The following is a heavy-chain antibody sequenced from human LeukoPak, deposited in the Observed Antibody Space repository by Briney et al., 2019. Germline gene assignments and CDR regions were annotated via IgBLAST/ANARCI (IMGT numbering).Heavy chain of an antibody. CDR3: ARDNPAGP. D-gene: IGHD3-10*01. CDR1: GGSITGYS. CDR2: VYISRNP. J-gene: IGHJ5*02. V-gene: IGHV4-4*07. Sequence: SETLSLTCIVSGGSITGYSWCWIRQSAAKGLEWIGRVYISRNPNYHLSSKRRVTMSMDTSKNQFSLKMFFLTAADTAIYNGARDNPAGPWGQGTLVTVSS.